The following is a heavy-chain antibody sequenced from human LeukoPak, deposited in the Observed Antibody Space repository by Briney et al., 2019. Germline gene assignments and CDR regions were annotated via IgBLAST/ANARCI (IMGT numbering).Heavy chain of an antibody. CDR3: ASVDTAMAYFDY. V-gene: IGHV4-59*01. D-gene: IGHD5-18*01. CDR2: IYYSGST. CDR1: GGSIGSYY. J-gene: IGHJ4*02. Sequence: SETLSLTCTVSGGSIGSYYWSWIRQPPGKGLEWIGYIYYSGSTNYNPSLKSRVTISVDTSKNQFSLKLSAVTAADTAVYYCASVDTAMAYFDYWGQGTLVTVSS.